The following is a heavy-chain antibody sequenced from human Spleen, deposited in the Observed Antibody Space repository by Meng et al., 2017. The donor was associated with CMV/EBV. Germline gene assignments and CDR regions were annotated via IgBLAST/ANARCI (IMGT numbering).Heavy chain of an antibody. CDR3: ARVRGFNWFDP. Sequence: CTVSGGSISSISYYWGWIRQPPGKGLEWIGSMYYSGSTYYNPSLKSRVTISVDTSKNQFSLQLSSVTAADTAVYYCARVRGFNWFDPWGQGTLVTVSS. V-gene: IGHV4-39*07. J-gene: IGHJ5*02. CDR1: GGSISSISYY. CDR2: MYYSGST.